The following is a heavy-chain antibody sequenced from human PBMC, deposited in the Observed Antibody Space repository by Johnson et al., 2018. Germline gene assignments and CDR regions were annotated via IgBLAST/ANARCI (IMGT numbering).Heavy chain of an antibody. CDR2: ISSDGSNK. Sequence: QVQLVESGGGVVQXGRSLRLXCAASGFTFRSYAMNWVRQAPGKGLEWVAVISSDGSNKYYGDSVKGRLTISRDNSKNTLYLQMTSLRAEDTAVYYCARSRSDSYVIDIWGQGTMVTVSP. V-gene: IGHV3-30-3*01. CDR3: ARSRSDSYVIDI. CDR1: GFTFRSYA. D-gene: IGHD3-16*01. J-gene: IGHJ3*02.